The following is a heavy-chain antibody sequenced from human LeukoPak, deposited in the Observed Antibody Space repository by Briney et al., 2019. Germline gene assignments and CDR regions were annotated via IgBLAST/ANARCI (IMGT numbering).Heavy chain of an antibody. J-gene: IGHJ4*02. D-gene: IGHD3-10*01. CDR2: ISGSGGST. CDR3: AKATSTLLWFGDDY. Sequence: GGSLRLSCAAPGFTLSAYVMSWVRQAPGKGLEWVSAISGSGGSTYYAGSVKGRFTISRDNSKNTLYLQMNSLRAEDTAVYYCAKATSTLLWFGDDYWGQGTLVTVSS. CDR1: GFTLSAYV. V-gene: IGHV3-23*01.